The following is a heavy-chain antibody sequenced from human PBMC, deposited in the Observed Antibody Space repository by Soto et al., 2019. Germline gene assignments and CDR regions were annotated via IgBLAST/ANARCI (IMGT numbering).Heavy chain of an antibody. Sequence: ASVKVSCKASGYTFTSYDINWVRQATGQGLEWMGWMNPNSGNTGYAQKFQGRVTMTRNTSISTAYMELSSLRSEDTAVYYCARGNTYYDFWSGPDYYYYYMDVWGKGTTVTVSS. CDR3: ARGNTYYDFWSGPDYYYYYMDV. V-gene: IGHV1-8*01. CDR1: GYTFTSYD. J-gene: IGHJ6*03. D-gene: IGHD3-3*01. CDR2: MNPNSGNT.